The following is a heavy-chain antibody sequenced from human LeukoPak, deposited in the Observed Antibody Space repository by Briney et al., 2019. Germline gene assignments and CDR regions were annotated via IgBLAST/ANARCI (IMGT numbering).Heavy chain of an antibody. Sequence: SETLSLTCTVSGDSISSYYWGWIRQPAGKGLGWIGRIYTGGSTKYNPSLKSRVTILLDTSKNQFSLKLISVTAADTAVYYCARVLPSAIDYIFDPWGQGTLVTVSS. V-gene: IGHV4-4*07. CDR2: IYTGGST. CDR3: ARVLPSAIDYIFDP. J-gene: IGHJ5*02. CDR1: GDSISSYY. D-gene: IGHD2-2*02.